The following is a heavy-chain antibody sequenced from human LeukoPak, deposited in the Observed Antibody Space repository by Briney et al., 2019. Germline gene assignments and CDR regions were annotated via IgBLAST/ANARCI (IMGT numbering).Heavy chain of an antibody. D-gene: IGHD5-18*01. V-gene: IGHV4-59*01. CDR1: GGSISNYY. Sequence: SEALSLTCTVSGGSISNYYWTWIRQPPGKGLEWIGFVYYTGGTSYNPSLKSRVTISVDTSKNQFSLQLKSVTAADTAVYYCARAGYSYGTWYYFDYWGQGTLDRVSS. J-gene: IGHJ4*02. CDR3: ARAGYSYGTWYYFDY. CDR2: VYYTGGT.